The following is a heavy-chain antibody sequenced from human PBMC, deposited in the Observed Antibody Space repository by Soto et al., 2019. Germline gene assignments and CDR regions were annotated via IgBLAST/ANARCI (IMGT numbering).Heavy chain of an antibody. CDR1: GFTFSSYA. D-gene: IGHD2-2*01. CDR3: AKQSSCSSTSCSRGFNWFDP. Sequence: GGSLRLSCAASGFTFSSYAMSWVRQAPGKGLEWVSAISGSGGSTYYADSVKGRFTISRDNSKNTLYLQMNSLRAEDTAVYYCAKQSSCSSTSCSRGFNWFDPWGQGTLVTVSS. J-gene: IGHJ5*02. V-gene: IGHV3-23*01. CDR2: ISGSGGST.